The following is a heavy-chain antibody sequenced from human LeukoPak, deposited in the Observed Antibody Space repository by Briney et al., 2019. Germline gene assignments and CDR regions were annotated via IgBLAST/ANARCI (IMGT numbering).Heavy chain of an antibody. CDR2: ISAYNGNT. V-gene: IGHV1-18*01. CDR1: GYTFTTYG. Sequence: ASVKVSCKASGYTFTTYGVSWVRQAPGQGLEWMGWISAYNGNTDYAQKLQGRVTMTTDTSTSTAYMELRSLRSDDTAVYYCARDTRVSMYFDYWGQGTLVTVSS. J-gene: IGHJ4*02. CDR3: ARDTRVSMYFDY. D-gene: IGHD6-13*01.